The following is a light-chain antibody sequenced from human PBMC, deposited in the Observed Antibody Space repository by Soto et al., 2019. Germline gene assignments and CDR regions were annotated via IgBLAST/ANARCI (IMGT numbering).Light chain of an antibody. CDR2: AAS. CDR3: HQYYSYPLT. J-gene: IGKJ4*01. Sequence: AIRMTQSPSSFSASTGDRVTITCRASQGISSYIAWYQQKPGKAPKLLIYAASTLQSGVPSRFSGSGSGTDFTLTISCLQSEDFATYYCHQYYSYPLTFGGATKVEIK. V-gene: IGKV1-8*01. CDR1: QGISSY.